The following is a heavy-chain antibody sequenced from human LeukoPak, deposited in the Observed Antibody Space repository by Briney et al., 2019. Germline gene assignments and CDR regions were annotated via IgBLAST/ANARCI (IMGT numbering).Heavy chain of an antibody. CDR3: ARRARPEYYFDY. CDR2: IYYSGST. V-gene: IGHV4-59*08. Sequence: PSETLSLTCTVSGGSISSYYWSWIRQPPGKGLEWIGYIYYSGSTNYNPSLKSRVTISVDTSKNQFSLKLSSVTAADTAVYYCARRARPEYYFDYWGQGTLVTVSS. CDR1: GGSISSYY. D-gene: IGHD6-6*01. J-gene: IGHJ4*02.